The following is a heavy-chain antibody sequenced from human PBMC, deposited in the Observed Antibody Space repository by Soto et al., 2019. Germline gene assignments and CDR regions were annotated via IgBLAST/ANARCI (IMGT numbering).Heavy chain of an antibody. V-gene: IGHV3-9*01. Sequence: PRGSFRLSWAASGFIFEDFSMHWVRQAPGEGLEWVSGISWNSGSIGYADSVKGRFTISRDNAKNSLYLQMNSLRAEDTALYYCAKDSSYDIELVPDDNRWFDPWGQGTLVIVSS. D-gene: IGHD2-2*01. CDR3: AKDSSYDIELVPDDNRWFDP. J-gene: IGHJ5*02. CDR2: ISWNSGSI. CDR1: GFIFEDFS.